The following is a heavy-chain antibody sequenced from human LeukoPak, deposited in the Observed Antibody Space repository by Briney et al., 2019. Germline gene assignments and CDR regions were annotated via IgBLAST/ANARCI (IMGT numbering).Heavy chain of an antibody. V-gene: IGHV3-7*01. CDR2: IKQDGSEK. CDR3: ARDGYYDFWSGYYTKYYYYYYMDV. CDR1: GFTFSSYW. Sequence: PGGSLRLSCAASGFTFSSYWMSWVRQAPGKGLEWVANIKQDGSEKYYVDSVKGRFTISRDNAKNSLYLQMNSLRAEDTAVYYCARDGYYDFWSGYYTKYYYYYYMDVWGKGTTVTVSS. D-gene: IGHD3-3*01. J-gene: IGHJ6*03.